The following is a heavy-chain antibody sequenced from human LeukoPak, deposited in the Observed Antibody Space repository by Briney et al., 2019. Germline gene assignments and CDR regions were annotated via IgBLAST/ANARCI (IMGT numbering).Heavy chain of an antibody. CDR2: IYHSGRT. CDR1: GGSISSPNW. Sequence: SETLSLTCAVSGGSISSPNWWTWVRQPPGKGLEWIGEIYHSGRTNSNPSLVSRVIMSVDKSKNQFSLKLTSVTAADTAVYYCARVGHNWFDPWGQGTLVTVSS. CDR3: ARVGHNWFDP. D-gene: IGHD1-26*01. J-gene: IGHJ5*02. V-gene: IGHV4-4*02.